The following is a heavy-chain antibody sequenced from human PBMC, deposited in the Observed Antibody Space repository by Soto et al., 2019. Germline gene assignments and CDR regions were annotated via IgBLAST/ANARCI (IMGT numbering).Heavy chain of an antibody. CDR1: GFTFGDYA. CDR3: TRDQLVGRLSKFDY. V-gene: IGHV3-49*04. Sequence: PGGSLRLSCTASGFTFGDYAMSWVRQAPGKGLEWVGFIRTKAYGGTPKHAASVKGRFTISRDDSKSIAYLQMNSLKTEDTAVYYYTRDQLVGRLSKFDYWGQGTLVTVSS. D-gene: IGHD3-10*01. J-gene: IGHJ4*02. CDR2: IRTKAYGGTP.